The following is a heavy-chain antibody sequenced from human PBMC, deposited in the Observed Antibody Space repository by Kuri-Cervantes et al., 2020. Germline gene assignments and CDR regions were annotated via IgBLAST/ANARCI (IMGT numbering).Heavy chain of an antibody. CDR1: GFTFSSYS. CDR2: ISSSSSYI. V-gene: IGHV3-21*01. J-gene: IGHJ6*02. D-gene: IGHD6-19*01. Sequence: GESLKISCAASGFTFSSYSMNWVRQAPGKGLEWVSSISSSSSYIYYADSVKGRFTISRDNSKNTLYLQMNSLRAEDTAVYYCARYSSGWSGYYYYGMDVWGQGTTVTVSS. CDR3: ARYSSGWSGYYYYGMDV.